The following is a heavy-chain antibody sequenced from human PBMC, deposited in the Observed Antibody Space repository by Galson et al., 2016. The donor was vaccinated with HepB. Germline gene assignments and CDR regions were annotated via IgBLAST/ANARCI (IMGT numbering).Heavy chain of an antibody. Sequence: SETLSLTCAVSGGSIISGNWWTWVRRPPGKGLEWIGEIYHSGSTNCNPSLKSRVTMSVDKSKNQFSVRLTSVTAADTAVYLCAKGRRAFGGPVVRYSYYAIDVWGQGTTVTVSS. CDR3: AKGRRAFGGPVVRYSYYAIDV. CDR2: IYHSGST. V-gene: IGHV4-4*02. D-gene: IGHD3-16*01. CDR1: GGSIISGNW. J-gene: IGHJ6*02.